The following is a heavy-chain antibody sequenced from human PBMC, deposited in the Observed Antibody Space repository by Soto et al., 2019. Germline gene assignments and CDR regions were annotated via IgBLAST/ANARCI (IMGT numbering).Heavy chain of an antibody. V-gene: IGHV5-51*01. CDR2: LYPDDSDT. Sequence: GESLKISCNVSRYSFTNYWMGWVLHMPGKGLEWMGILYPDDSDTRYSASFQGQVTFSGDTSISTAYLQWSSLKASDTAMYYCARRSISAKYYFDFWGQGTLVTVSS. J-gene: IGHJ4*02. CDR1: RYSFTNYW. D-gene: IGHD6-6*01. CDR3: ARRSISAKYYFDF.